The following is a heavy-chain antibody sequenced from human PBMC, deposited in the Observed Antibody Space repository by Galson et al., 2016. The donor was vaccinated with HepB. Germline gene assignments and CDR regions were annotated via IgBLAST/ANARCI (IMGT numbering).Heavy chain of an antibody. CDR3: ARDPHYSNFCSGSVRTNSDYYYAMDV. CDR1: GGTFSNCA. CDR2: IIPFPGTT. D-gene: IGHD3-3*01. Sequence: SVKVSCKASGGTFSNCAISWVRQAPGQGLEWMGGIIPFPGTTNYAQTLQGRVTITADRSTSTAYMELTSLTFEDTAVYYCARDPHYSNFCSGSVRTNSDYYYAMDVWGQGTTVTVSS. J-gene: IGHJ6*02. V-gene: IGHV1-69*10.